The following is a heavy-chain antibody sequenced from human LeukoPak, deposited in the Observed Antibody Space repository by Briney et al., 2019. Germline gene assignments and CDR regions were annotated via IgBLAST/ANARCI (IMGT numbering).Heavy chain of an antibody. J-gene: IGHJ4*02. Sequence: SETLSLTCTVSGGSISSSSYYWGWIRQPPGKGLEWIGSIYYSGSTYYNPSLKSRVTISVDTSKNQFSLKLSSVTAADTAVYYCARYSGRYDYWGQGTLVTVSS. V-gene: IGHV4-39*07. D-gene: IGHD1-26*01. CDR1: GGSISSSSYY. CDR2: IYYSGST. CDR3: ARYSGRYDY.